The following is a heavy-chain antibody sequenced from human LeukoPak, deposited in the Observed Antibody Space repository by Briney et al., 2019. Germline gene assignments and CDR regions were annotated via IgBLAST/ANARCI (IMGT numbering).Heavy chain of an antibody. CDR3: ARVPSCSSTSCYGRYYYYYMDV. J-gene: IGHJ6*03. CDR2: INPNSGGT. V-gene: IGHV1-2*02. D-gene: IGHD2-2*01. CDR1: GYTFTGYY. Sequence: ASVKVSCKASGYTFTGYYMHWVRQAPGQGLEWMGWINPNSGGTNYAQKFQGRVTMTRDTSISTAYMELSRLRSEDTAVYYCARVPSCSSTSCYGRYYYYYMDVWGKGTTVTISS.